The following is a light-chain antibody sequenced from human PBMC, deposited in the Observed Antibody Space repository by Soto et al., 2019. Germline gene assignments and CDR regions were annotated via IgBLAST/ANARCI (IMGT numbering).Light chain of an antibody. Sequence: IVMTQSPATLSVSPGEGATLSCWASQSVSSNLAWYQQIPGQAPMLLIYGASTRATGIPGRFNGSGSGTEFTLTCCSRQYEEFSVYYCQQYNTGATFGQGTKLEIK. V-gene: IGKV3-15*01. CDR3: QQYNTGAT. CDR1: QSVSSN. CDR2: GAS. J-gene: IGKJ2*01.